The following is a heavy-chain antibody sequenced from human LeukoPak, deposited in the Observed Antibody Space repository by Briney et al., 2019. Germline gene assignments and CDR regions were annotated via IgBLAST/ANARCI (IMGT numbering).Heavy chain of an antibody. CDR1: KFTFSSYA. D-gene: IGHD1-26*01. CDR3: AKNIVGALRGGAFDI. Sequence: PGGSLRLSCVASKFTFSSYALTWVRQAPGKGLEWVSAISGRGGTTYYADSVKGRFTISRDNFKNTLYLQMNSLRAEDTAVYYCAKNIVGALRGGAFDIWGQGTVVTVSS. V-gene: IGHV3-23*01. CDR2: ISGRGGTT. J-gene: IGHJ3*02.